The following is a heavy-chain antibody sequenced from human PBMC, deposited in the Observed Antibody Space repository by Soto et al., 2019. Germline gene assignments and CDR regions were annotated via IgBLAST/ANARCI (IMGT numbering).Heavy chain of an antibody. CDR1: GGSISSYY. V-gene: IGHV4-59*01. J-gene: IGHJ4*02. CDR3: ASLPWGFTFGGVIAPDPRDY. Sequence: SETLSLTCTVSGGSISSYYWSWIRQPPGKGLEWIGYIYYSGSTNYNPSLKSRVTISVDTSKNQFSLKLSSVTAADTAVYYCASLPWGFTFGGVIAPDPRDYWGQGTLVTVSS. CDR2: IYYSGST. D-gene: IGHD3-16*02.